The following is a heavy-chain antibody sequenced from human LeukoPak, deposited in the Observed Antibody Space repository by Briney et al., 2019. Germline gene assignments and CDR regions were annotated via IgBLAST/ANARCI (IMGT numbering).Heavy chain of an antibody. V-gene: IGHV4-59*08. CDR2: IYYSGST. J-gene: IGHJ3*02. Sequence: SETLSLTCTVSGGSISSYYWSWIRQPPGKGLEWIGYIYYSGSTNYNPSLKSRVTLSVDTSKNQFSLKLSSVTAADTAVYYCARHPVVAFDIWGQGTMVTVSS. CDR1: GGSISSYY. D-gene: IGHD6-6*01. CDR3: ARHPVVAFDI.